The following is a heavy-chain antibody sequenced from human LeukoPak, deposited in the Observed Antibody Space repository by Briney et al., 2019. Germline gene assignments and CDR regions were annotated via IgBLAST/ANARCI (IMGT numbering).Heavy chain of an antibody. D-gene: IGHD5-24*01. CDR2: ISSSGSTI. V-gene: IGHV3-11*04. Sequence: GGSLRLSCAASGFTFSDYYMSWIRQAPGKGLEWVSYISSSGSTIYYADSVKGRFTISRDNAKNSLYLQMNSLRAEDTAVYYCASKRWLQSSFDYWGQGALVTVSS. CDR3: ASKRWLQSSFDY. J-gene: IGHJ4*02. CDR1: GFTFSDYY.